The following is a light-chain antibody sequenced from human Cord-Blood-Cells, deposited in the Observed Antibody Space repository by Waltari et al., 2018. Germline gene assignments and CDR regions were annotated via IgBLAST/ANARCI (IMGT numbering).Light chain of an antibody. Sequence: AIRMPQSPFSLSASVGDRVTIPYWASQGISSYLAFYQQKPAKAPKLFIYYASSLQSGGPSRFSGSESGTDYTLTISSLKPEDFATYYCQQYYSTLYTFSQGTKLEIK. J-gene: IGKJ2*01. CDR2: YAS. CDR1: QGISSY. CDR3: QQYYSTLYT. V-gene: IGKV1D-43*01.